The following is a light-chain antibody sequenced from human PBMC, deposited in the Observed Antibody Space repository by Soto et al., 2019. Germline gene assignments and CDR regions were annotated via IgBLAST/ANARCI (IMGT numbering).Light chain of an antibody. CDR2: GAS. J-gene: IGKJ3*01. Sequence: EIVLTQSPGTLSLSPGERATLSCRASQSVSSNYLAWHQQKPGQAPRLLIYGASSRASGIPDRFSGSGSGTDFTLTISRLEPEDFAVYYCQQYGSSPIFTSGPGTKVDIK. V-gene: IGKV3-20*01. CDR1: QSVSSNY. CDR3: QQYGSSPIFT.